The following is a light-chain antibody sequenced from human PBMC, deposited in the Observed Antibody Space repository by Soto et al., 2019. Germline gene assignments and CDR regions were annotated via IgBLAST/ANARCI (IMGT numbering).Light chain of an antibody. J-gene: IGKJ1*01. CDR3: QQYNNNSPFT. CDR2: DAS. CDR1: QGIGHY. Sequence: EIQMTQSPSTLSASVGDKVTFTCRPSQGIGHYLAWYQQKTGRDPNLLIYDASRLEVGVPSRFSGSGSGTEFTLPISSLQPDDFAAYYCQQYNNNSPFTFGRGTKVEIK. V-gene: IGKV1-5*01.